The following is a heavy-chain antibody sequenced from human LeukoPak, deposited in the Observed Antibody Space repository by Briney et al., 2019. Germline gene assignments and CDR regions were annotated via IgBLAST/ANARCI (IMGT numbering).Heavy chain of an antibody. CDR1: GFTFSSYA. J-gene: IGHJ4*02. D-gene: IGHD5-12*01. V-gene: IGHV3-23*01. CDR3: ANFGGIVATGGY. Sequence: GGSLRLSCAASGFTFSSYAMIWVRQAPGKGLEWVSAISGSGGSTYYADSVKGRFTISRDNSKNTLYLQMNSLRAEDTAVYYCANFGGIVATGGYWGQGTLVTVSS. CDR2: ISGSGGST.